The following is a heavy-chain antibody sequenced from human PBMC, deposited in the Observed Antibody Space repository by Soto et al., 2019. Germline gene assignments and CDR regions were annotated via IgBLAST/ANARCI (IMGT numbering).Heavy chain of an antibody. CDR2: INTDGSAT. CDR1: GFTFSNYW. Sequence: EVQLVESGGGLVQPGGSLRLSCAASGFTFSNYWMHWVRQVPGKGLVWVSRINTDGSATSYADSVKGRFTVSSGNAKDTQYLQMNSLRAEDTAVYYCARDGEGYWGQRTLVTVSS. CDR3: ARDGEGY. D-gene: IGHD2-21*01. J-gene: IGHJ4*02. V-gene: IGHV3-74*01.